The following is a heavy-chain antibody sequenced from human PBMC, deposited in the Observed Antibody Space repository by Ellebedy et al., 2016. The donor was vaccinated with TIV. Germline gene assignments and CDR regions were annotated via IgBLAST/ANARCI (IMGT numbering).Heavy chain of an antibody. CDR1: GGSISSSSYY. CDR3: ARHGLQYFDY. Sequence: SETLSLXXTVSGGSISSSSYYWGWIRQPPGKGLEWIGSIYYSGSTYYNPSLKSRVTISVDTSKNQFSLKLSSVTAADTAVYYCARHGLQYFDYWGQGTLVTVSS. V-gene: IGHV4-39*01. CDR2: IYYSGST. D-gene: IGHD4-11*01. J-gene: IGHJ4*02.